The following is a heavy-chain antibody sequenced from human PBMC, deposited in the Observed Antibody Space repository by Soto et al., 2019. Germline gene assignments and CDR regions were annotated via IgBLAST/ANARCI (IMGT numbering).Heavy chain of an antibody. CDR2: INGDGSTT. Sequence: EVQLVESGGGIVQPGGSVRLSCAASGFTLSSYWIHWVRQAPGKGLVWVSRINGDGSTTNYADSLKGRFTISRDNAKNTMFLQMNSLGAEDTAVYFCARGRSGSYSFDYWGQGTLVTVSS. J-gene: IGHJ4*02. CDR3: ARGRSGSYSFDY. CDR1: GFTLSSYW. D-gene: IGHD3-10*01. V-gene: IGHV3-74*01.